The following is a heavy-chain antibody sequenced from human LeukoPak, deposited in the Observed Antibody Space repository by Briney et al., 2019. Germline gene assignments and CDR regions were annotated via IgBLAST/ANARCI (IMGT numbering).Heavy chain of an antibody. J-gene: IGHJ6*02. Sequence: SETLSLTCTVSGGSISSGDYYWSWIRQPPGKGLEWIGYIYYSGSTYYNPSLKSRVTISVDTSKNQFSLKLSSVTAADTAVYYCARVHDILTGAHYGMDVWGQGTTVTVSS. D-gene: IGHD3-9*01. CDR3: ARVHDILTGAHYGMDV. CDR1: GGSISSGDYY. V-gene: IGHV4-30-4*01. CDR2: IYYSGST.